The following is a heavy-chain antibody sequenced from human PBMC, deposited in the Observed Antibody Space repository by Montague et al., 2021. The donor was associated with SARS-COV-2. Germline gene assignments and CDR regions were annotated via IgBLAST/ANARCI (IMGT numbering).Heavy chain of an antibody. J-gene: IGHJ3*02. D-gene: IGHD4-23*01. CDR1: GGSITGYY. CDR2: IYDGGAV. CDR3: VRDHPYGGPRGAYDI. Sequence: SETLSLTCTVSGGSITGYYWSWLRRSPGKGLEGIAYIYDGGAVNXNPSLGSRVTISTDTSKNQLSLKVNSVTAADTAVYYCVRDHPYGGPRGAYDIWGQGTVVTVSS. V-gene: IGHV4-59*01.